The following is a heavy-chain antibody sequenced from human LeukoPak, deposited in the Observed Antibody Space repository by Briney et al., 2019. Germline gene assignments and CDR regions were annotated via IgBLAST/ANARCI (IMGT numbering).Heavy chain of an antibody. CDR1: GFTFDDYV. CDR3: ARDRLSVSGDDY. J-gene: IGHJ4*02. V-gene: IGHV3-9*03. CDR2: ISWNSNSI. D-gene: IGHD7-27*01. Sequence: PGGSLRLSCAASGFTFDDYVMHWVRQAPGKGLEWVSGISWNSNSIGYADSVKGRFTISRDNAKNSLYLQMNSLRAEDMALYYCARDRLSVSGDDYWGQGTLVTVSS.